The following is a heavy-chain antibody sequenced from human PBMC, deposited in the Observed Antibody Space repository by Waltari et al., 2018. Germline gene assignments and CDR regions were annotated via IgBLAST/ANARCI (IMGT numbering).Heavy chain of an antibody. J-gene: IGHJ5*02. Sequence: QVQLVQSGAEVKKPGASVKVSCQASGYTFTSYDIRWVRQATGQGLEWMGWMNPNSGNTGYAQKFQGRVTMTMNTSISTAYMELSSLRSEDTAVYYCTTGGDSSSSGEGWFDPWGQGTLVSVSS. CDR3: TTGGDSSSSGEGWFDP. V-gene: IGHV1-8*01. CDR2: MNPNSGNT. D-gene: IGHD6-6*01. CDR1: GYTFTSYD.